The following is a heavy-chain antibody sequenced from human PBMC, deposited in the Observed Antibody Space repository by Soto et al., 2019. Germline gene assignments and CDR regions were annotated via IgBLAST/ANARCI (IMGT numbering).Heavy chain of an antibody. J-gene: IGHJ4*02. CDR1: GYTLSRYS. Sequence: VKVSCKASGYTLSRYSIHWVRQAPGQRLEWVGWINAGNGNTKFSQKFQGRVTITRDTSASTAYMELRGLRSEDTAVYYCARDLVSGYSYGYLNYWGQGTLVTVSS. CDR2: INAGNGNT. CDR3: ARDLVSGYSYGYLNY. D-gene: IGHD5-18*01. V-gene: IGHV1-3*01.